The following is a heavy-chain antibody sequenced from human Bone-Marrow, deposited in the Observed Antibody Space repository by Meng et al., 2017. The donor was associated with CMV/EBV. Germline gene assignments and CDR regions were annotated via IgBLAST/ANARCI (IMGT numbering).Heavy chain of an antibody. CDR2: INPKNGGT. Sequence: ASVKVSCKASGYTFTGYYIHWVRQAPGQGLQWMGWINPKNGGTNFAQKFQGRVTMTSDTSISTAYMELNSLRSDDTAVYYCARDLGGSYYVAVDFWGQGTLVTVSS. D-gene: IGHD1-26*01. CDR1: GYTFTGYY. V-gene: IGHV1-2*02. CDR3: ARDLGGSYYVAVDF. J-gene: IGHJ4*02.